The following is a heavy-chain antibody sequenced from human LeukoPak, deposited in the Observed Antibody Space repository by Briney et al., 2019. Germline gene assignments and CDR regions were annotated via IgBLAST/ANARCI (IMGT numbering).Heavy chain of an antibody. Sequence: SETLSLTCTVSGGSISSYYWSWIRQPPGKGLEWIGYIYYSGSTNYNPSLKSRVTISVDTSKNQFSLKLSSVTAADTAVYYCARGYQFSSGWYSINWFDPWGQGTLVTVSS. J-gene: IGHJ5*02. D-gene: IGHD6-19*01. CDR3: ARGYQFSSGWYSINWFDP. CDR2: IYYSGST. V-gene: IGHV4-59*12. CDR1: GGSISSYY.